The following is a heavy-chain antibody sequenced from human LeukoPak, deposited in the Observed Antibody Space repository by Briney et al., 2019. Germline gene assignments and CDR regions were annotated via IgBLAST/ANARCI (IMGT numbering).Heavy chain of an antibody. CDR3: ARVSVGAPAFDY. D-gene: IGHD1-26*01. V-gene: IGHV3-7*01. Sequence: GGSLRLSCSASGFSCSSYWMSWVRQAPGKGLEWVAHINEDGSEKYYVDSVKGRFFISRDNAAKSLSLQMNRLRGADTAVYYCARVSVGAPAFDYWGQGNLVTVSS. J-gene: IGHJ4*02. CDR2: INEDGSEK. CDR1: GFSCSSYW.